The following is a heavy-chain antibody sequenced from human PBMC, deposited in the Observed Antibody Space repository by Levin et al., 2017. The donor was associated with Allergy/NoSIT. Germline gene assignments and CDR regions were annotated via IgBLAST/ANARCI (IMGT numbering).Heavy chain of an antibody. CDR1: GGSISSGGYS. J-gene: IGHJ4*02. CDR3: ARSLVRGGNHPFVDY. D-gene: IGHD3-10*01. V-gene: IGHV4-30-2*01. Sequence: SETLSLTCAVSGGSISSGGYSWSWIRQPPGKGLEWIGYIYHSGNTYYNPSLESRVTISLDRSKNQFSLKLSSVTAADTAVYYCARSLVRGGNHPFVDYWGQGTLVTVSS. CDR2: IYHSGNT.